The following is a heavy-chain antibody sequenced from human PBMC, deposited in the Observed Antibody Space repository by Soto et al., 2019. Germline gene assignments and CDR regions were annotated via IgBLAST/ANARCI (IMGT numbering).Heavy chain of an antibody. V-gene: IGHV3-21*01. CDR3: ARAPWGGDSYGMDV. J-gene: IGHJ6*02. D-gene: IGHD2-21*02. Sequence: EVQLVESGGGLVKPGGSLRLSCAASGFTFSSYSMNWVRQAPGKGLEWVSSISSSSSYIYYADSVKGRFTISRDNAKNSLYLQMNSLRAEDTAVYYCARAPWGGDSYGMDVWVQGTTVTVSS. CDR1: GFTFSSYS. CDR2: ISSSSSYI.